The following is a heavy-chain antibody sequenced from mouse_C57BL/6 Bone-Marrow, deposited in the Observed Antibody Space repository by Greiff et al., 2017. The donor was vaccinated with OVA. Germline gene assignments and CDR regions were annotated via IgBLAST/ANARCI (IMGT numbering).Heavy chain of an antibody. CDR2: ISSGGSYT. V-gene: IGHV5-6*01. CDR1: GFTFSSYG. D-gene: IGHD1-1*01. J-gene: IGHJ2*01. Sequence: EVKLMESGGDLVKPGGSLKLSCAASGFTFSSYGMSWVRQTPDKRLEWVATISSGGSYTYYPDSVKGRFPISRDNAKNTLYLQMSSLKSEDTAMYYCARHRATVVAHFDYWGQGTTLTVSS. CDR3: ARHRATVVAHFDY.